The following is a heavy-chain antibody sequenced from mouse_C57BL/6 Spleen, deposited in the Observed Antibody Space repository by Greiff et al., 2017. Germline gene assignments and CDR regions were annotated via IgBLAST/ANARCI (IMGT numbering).Heavy chain of an antibody. CDR3: TRAPGNWYFDV. V-gene: IGHV5-9-1*02. J-gene: IGHJ1*03. Sequence: DVKLQESGEGLVKPGGSLKLSCAASGFTFSSYAMSWVRQTPEKRLEWVAYISSGGDYIYYADTVKGRFTISRDNARNTLYLQMSSLKSEDTAMYYCTRAPGNWYFDVWGTGTTVTVSS. CDR1: GFTFSSYA. CDR2: ISSGGDYI.